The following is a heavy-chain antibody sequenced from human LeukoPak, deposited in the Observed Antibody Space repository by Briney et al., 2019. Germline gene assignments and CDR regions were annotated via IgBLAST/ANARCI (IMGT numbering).Heavy chain of an antibody. J-gene: IGHJ4*02. CDR1: GGSFSGYY. CDR3: ARGRRVTMIVVVIAETPHVAY. CDR2: INHSGST. Sequence: SETLSLTCAVYGGSFSGYYWRWIRQPPGKGLEWLGEINHSGSTNYNPSLKSRVTISVDTSKNQFSLKLSSVTAADTAVYYCARGRRVTMIVVVIAETPHVAYWVQGTRVIVSS. D-gene: IGHD3-22*01. V-gene: IGHV4-34*01.